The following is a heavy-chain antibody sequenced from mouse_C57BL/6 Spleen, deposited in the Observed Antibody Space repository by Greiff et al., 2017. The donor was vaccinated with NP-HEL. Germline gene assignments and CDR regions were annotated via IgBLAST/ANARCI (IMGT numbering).Heavy chain of an antibody. Sequence: EVKVEESGGGLVQPKGSLKLSCAASGFSFNTYAMNWVRQAPGKGLEWVARIRSKSNNYATYYADSVKDRFTISRDDSESMLYLQMNNLKTEDTAMYYCVRRGYDGYSFAYWGQGTLVTVSA. CDR2: IRSKSNNYAT. D-gene: IGHD2-3*01. CDR1: GFSFNTYA. J-gene: IGHJ3*01. V-gene: IGHV10-1*01. CDR3: VRRGYDGYSFAY.